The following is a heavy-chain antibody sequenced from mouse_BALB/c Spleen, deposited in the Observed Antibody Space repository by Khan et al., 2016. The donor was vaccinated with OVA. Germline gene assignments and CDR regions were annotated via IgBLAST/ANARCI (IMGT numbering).Heavy chain of an antibody. CDR3: ARPAYDGYYDY. CDR2: ISTYSGNT. D-gene: IGHD2-3*01. Sequence: QVQLKQSGPELVRPGVSVKISCKGSGYTFTDYAMYWVKQSHAKSLEWIGLISTYSGNTNYNQKFKGKATMTVDKSPSTAYMELARLTSEDSAIYYGARPAYDGYYDYWGQGTTLTVSS. CDR1: GYTFTDYA. J-gene: IGHJ2*01. V-gene: IGHV1S137*01.